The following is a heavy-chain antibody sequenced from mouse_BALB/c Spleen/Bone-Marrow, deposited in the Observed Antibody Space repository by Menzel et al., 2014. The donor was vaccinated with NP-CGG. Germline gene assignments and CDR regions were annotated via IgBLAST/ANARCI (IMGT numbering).Heavy chain of an antibody. CDR2: IRNKANGYTT. V-gene: IGHV7-3*02. CDR3: ARGAYGNYFAWFAY. D-gene: IGHD2-1*01. Sequence: EVQLVESGGGLVQPGGSLRLSCATSGFTFTDYYMIWVRQPPGKALEWLVFIRNKANGYTTEYSASVKGRFTISRDNSQSILYLQMNTLRAEDSATYYCARGAYGNYFAWFAYWGQGTLVTVSA. CDR1: GFTFTDYY. J-gene: IGHJ3*01.